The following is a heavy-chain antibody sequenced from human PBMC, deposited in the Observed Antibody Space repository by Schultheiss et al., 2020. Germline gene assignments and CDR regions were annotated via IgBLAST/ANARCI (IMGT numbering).Heavy chain of an antibody. Sequence: GGSLRLSCAASGFTFSSYGMHWVRQAPGKGLEWVAGISYDGSNKYYADSGKGRFTISRDNSKNTLYLQMNSLRAEDTAVYYCAKVGYGMDVWGQGTTVTVAS. D-gene: IGHD3-16*01. J-gene: IGHJ6*01. CDR3: AKVGYGMDV. CDR2: ISYDGSNK. V-gene: IGHV3-30*18. CDR1: GFTFSSYG.